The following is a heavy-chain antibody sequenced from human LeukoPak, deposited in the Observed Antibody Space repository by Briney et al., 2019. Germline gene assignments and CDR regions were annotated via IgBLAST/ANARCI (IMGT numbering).Heavy chain of an antibody. J-gene: IGHJ4*02. V-gene: IGHV3-30*04. Sequence: GRSLRLSCAASGFTFSSYAMHWVRQAPGKGLEWVAVISYDGSNKYYADSVEGRFTISRDNSKNTLYLQMNSLRAEDTAVYYCARDCDYDILTGYFDYWGQGTLVTVSS. CDR1: GFTFSSYA. D-gene: IGHD3-9*01. CDR2: ISYDGSNK. CDR3: ARDCDYDILTGYFDY.